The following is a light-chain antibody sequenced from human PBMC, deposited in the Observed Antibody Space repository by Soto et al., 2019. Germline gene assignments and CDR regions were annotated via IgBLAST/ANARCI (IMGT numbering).Light chain of an antibody. J-gene: IGKJ4*01. V-gene: IGKV3-11*01. CDR1: QSVSRH. Sequence: PGARATLSCRASQSVSRHLAWYQQKPGQAPRLLILDASDRATGIPARFSGSGSWTNFTLTISSLEPEDFAVYYCQQRSNWPPVTFGGGTKVEIK. CDR3: QQRSNWPPVT. CDR2: DAS.